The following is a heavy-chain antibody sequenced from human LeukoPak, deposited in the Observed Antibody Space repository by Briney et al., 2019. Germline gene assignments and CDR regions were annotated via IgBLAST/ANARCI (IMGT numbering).Heavy chain of an antibody. D-gene: IGHD1-14*01. CDR3: AKERVRRRTLGEYYYYGMDV. CDR2: ISGSGGST. Sequence: GGSLRLSCAASGFTFSSYAMSWVRQAPGKGLEWVSAISGSGGSTYYADSVKGRFTISRDNSKNTLYLQMNSLRAEDTAVYYCAKERVRRRTLGEYYYYGMDVWGQGTTVTVSS. V-gene: IGHV3-23*01. CDR1: GFTFSSYA. J-gene: IGHJ6*02.